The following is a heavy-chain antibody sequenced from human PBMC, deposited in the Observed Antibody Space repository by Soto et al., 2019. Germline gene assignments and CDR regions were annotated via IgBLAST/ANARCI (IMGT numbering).Heavy chain of an antibody. Sequence: QVQVVQSGAEVKKPGASVKVSCKTSGYTFTNYHVHWVRQAPGQGLEWMGAINPNGGSTTYAQHLQGRVTMTSDSSTSTVYMEMGSLRSDDSAVYYCALPKNTLGWYNFWGQGNLVTVS. J-gene: IGHJ4*02. V-gene: IGHV1-46*01. CDR1: GYTFTNYH. CDR3: ALPKNTLGWYNF. CDR2: INPNGGST. D-gene: IGHD6-19*01.